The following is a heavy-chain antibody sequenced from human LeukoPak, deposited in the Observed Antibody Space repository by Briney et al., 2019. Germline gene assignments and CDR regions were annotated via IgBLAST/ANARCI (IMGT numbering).Heavy chain of an antibody. CDR2: ISYDGSNK. CDR1: GFTFSSYG. V-gene: IGHV3-30*18. Sequence: GGSLRLSCEASGFTFSSYGMHWVRQAPGKGLEWVAVISYDGSNKYYADSVKGRFTISRDNSKNTLYLQMNSLRAEDTAVYYCAKDRSVLRYFDWLFDGMDVWGQGTTVTVSS. J-gene: IGHJ6*02. D-gene: IGHD3-9*01. CDR3: AKDRSVLRYFDWLFDGMDV.